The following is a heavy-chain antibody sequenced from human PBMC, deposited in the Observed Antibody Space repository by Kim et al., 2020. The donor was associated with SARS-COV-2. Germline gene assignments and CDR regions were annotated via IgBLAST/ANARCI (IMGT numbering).Heavy chain of an antibody. CDR2: IYHSGST. J-gene: IGHJ6*03. Sequence: SETLSLTCAVYGGSFSGDYWSWIRQPPGKGLEWIGVIYHSGSTNYNPSLKSRVTISVDTSKNQFSLKLSPVTAADTAVYYCARVGYDFWSGAYYYYYYIGAWGTETTLTASS. V-gene: IGHV4-34*01. D-gene: IGHD3-3*01. CDR3: ARVGYDFWSGAYYYYYYIGA. CDR1: GGSFSGDY.